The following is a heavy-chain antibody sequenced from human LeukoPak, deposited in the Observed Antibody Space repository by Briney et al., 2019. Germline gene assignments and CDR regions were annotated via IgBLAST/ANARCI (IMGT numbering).Heavy chain of an antibody. J-gene: IGHJ4*02. CDR2: IYSGDRT. CDR3: ARDGEYSYGYGFDY. CDR1: GFTVSSNY. V-gene: IGHV3-66*01. D-gene: IGHD5-18*01. Sequence: GGPLRLSCAASGFTVSSNYMSWVRQAPGKGLEWVSVIYSGDRTYYADSVKGRFTISRDTSKNTVYLQMNSLRPEETAVYYCARDGEYSYGYGFDYWGQGTLVTVSS.